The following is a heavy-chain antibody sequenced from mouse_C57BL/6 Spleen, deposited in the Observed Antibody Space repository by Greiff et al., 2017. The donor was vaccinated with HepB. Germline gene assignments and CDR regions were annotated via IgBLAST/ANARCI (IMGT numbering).Heavy chain of an antibody. J-gene: IGHJ4*01. CDR3: ARSYDDDPSYYAMDY. CDR1: GYAFSSYW. Sequence: VQLQQSGAELVKPGASVKISCKASGYAFSSYWMNWVKQRPGKGLEWIGQIYPGDGDTNYNGKFKGKATLTADKSSSTAYMQLSSLTSEDSAVYFCARSYDDDPSYYAMDYWGQGTSVTVSS. D-gene: IGHD2-4*01. V-gene: IGHV1-80*01. CDR2: IYPGDGDT.